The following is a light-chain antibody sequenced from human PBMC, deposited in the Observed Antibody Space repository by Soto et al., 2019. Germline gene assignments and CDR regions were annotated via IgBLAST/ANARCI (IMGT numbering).Light chain of an antibody. CDR3: QQAKNFPWT. CDR2: AAS. J-gene: IGKJ1*01. V-gene: IGKV1-12*01. Sequence: DIQMTQAPFSVSASVGDRVTITCRASQGVSSSLAWYQQKPGKAPKLLIYAASTLQSGVPSRFSGTGSGTDFTLTISSLQPEDFATYYCQQAKNFPWTFGQGTKVEVK. CDR1: QGVSSS.